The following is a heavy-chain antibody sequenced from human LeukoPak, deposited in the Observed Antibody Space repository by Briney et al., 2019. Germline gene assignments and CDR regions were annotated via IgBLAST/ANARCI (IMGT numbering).Heavy chain of an antibody. J-gene: IGHJ1*01. CDR1: GFTFSNYA. CDR2: ITSSGDRT. Sequence: GGSLRLSCAASGFTFSNYAMSWVRQAPGKGLEWVSVITSSGDRTSYADSVKGRFTVSRDNSENMLYLEMNSLRAEDTAVYYCAKGPSITMIVAYFQHWGQGTLVTVSS. V-gene: IGHV3-23*01. D-gene: IGHD3-22*01. CDR3: AKGPSITMIVAYFQH.